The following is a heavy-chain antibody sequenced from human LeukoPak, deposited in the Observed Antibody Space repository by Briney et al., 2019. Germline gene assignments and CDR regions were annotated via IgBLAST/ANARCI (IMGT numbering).Heavy chain of an antibody. CDR1: GYTFTNYD. D-gene: IGHD6-13*01. V-gene: IGHV1-18*01. Sequence: GASVKVSCKASGYTFTNYDISWVRQAPGQGLEWMGWISAYNGNTNYAQKLQGRVTMTEDTSTDTAYMELSSLRSEDTAVYYCATPGIAAAGTTAFDIWGQGTMVTVSS. CDR3: ATPGIAAAGTTAFDI. CDR2: ISAYNGNT. J-gene: IGHJ3*02.